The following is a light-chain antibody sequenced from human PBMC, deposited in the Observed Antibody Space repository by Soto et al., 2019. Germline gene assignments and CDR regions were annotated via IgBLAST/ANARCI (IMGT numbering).Light chain of an antibody. CDR1: SSDVGDYDY. V-gene: IGLV2-14*01. CDR2: EVS. CDR3: RSYRSSGALV. J-gene: IGLJ3*02. Sequence: QSALTQPASVSGSPGQSITISCTGTSSDVGDYDYVSWYQQHPGKAPKLMIYEVSNRPSGVSNRFSGSKSGNTASLTISGLQAEDEAEFYCRSYRSSGALVFGGGTKLTVL.